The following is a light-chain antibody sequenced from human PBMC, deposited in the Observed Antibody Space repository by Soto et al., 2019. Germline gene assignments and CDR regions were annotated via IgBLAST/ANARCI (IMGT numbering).Light chain of an antibody. Sequence: QSALTQPASVSASPGQSITISCTGTSSDVGDYNYVSWYQQHPGKAPELMIYEVSNRPSGVSNRFSGSKSGNTAPLTISGLQAEDEADYYCSSYTSRRTQVFGTGTKLNVL. J-gene: IGLJ1*01. CDR1: SSDVGDYNY. CDR2: EVS. V-gene: IGLV2-14*01. CDR3: SSYTSRRTQV.